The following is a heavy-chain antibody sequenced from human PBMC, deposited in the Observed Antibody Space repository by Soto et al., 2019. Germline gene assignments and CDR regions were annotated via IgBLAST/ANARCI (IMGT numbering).Heavy chain of an antibody. CDR1: GFTFSSYS. D-gene: IGHD3-22*01. CDR3: ARDLGYYDSSGRRSAFDI. CDR2: ISSSSSYI. J-gene: IGHJ3*02. Sequence: EVQLVESGGGLVKPGGSLRLSCAASGFTFSSYSMNWVRQAPGKGLEWVSSISSSSSYIYYAASVKGRFTISRDNAKNSLYLQMNSLRAEDTAVYYCARDLGYYDSSGRRSAFDIWGQGTMVTVSS. V-gene: IGHV3-21*01.